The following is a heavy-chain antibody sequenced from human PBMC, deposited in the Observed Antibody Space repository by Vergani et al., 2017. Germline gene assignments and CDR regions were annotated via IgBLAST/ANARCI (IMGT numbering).Heavy chain of an antibody. CDR2: IYYSGST. CDR3: ARDSWYGDRPFDY. D-gene: IGHD6-13*01. J-gene: IGHJ4*02. CDR1: GGSISSYY. Sequence: QVQLQESGPGLVKPSETLSLTCTVSGGSISSYYWSWIRQPPGKGLEWIGYIYYSGSTNYNPSLKSRVTISVDTSKNQFSLKLSSVTAADTAVYYCARDSWYGDRPFDYWGQGTLVTVSS. V-gene: IGHV4-59*01.